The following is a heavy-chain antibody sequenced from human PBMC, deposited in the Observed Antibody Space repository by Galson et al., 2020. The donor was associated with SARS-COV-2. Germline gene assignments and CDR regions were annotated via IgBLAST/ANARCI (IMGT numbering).Heavy chain of an antibody. CDR1: GGSISGYY. D-gene: IGHD1-26*01. CDR3: ARDSGNYYFDY. CDR2: IYYSGST. V-gene: IGHV4-59*12. J-gene: IGHJ4*02. Sequence: SETLSLTCTVYGGSISGYYWNWIRQPPGKGLEWIGYIYYSGSTNYNPSLKSRVTISVDTSKNQFSLKLSSVTAADTAVYYCARDSGNYYFDYWGQGTLVTVSS.